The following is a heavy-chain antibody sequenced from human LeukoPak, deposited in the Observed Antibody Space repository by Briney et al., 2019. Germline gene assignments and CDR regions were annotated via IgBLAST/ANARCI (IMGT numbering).Heavy chain of an antibody. D-gene: IGHD2-8*01. V-gene: IGHV1-18*01. CDR3: ARVSSAGVYYFDY. Sequence: ASVKVSCKASGYTFTSYGISWVRQAPGQGLEWMGWISAYNGNTNYAQKFQGRVTMTRDMSTSTVYMELSSLRSEDTAVYYCARVSSAGVYYFDYWGQGTLVTVSS. J-gene: IGHJ4*02. CDR2: ISAYNGNT. CDR1: GYTFTSYG.